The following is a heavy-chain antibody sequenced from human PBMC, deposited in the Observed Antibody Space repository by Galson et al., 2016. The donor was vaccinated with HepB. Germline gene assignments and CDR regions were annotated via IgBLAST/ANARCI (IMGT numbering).Heavy chain of an antibody. J-gene: IGHJ6*02. D-gene: IGHD3-10*01. CDR2: INPKSGDT. V-gene: IGHV1-2*04. CDR1: TYTFTDYY. Sequence: SVKVSCKASTYTFTDYYIHWVRQVPGHGLEWMGWINPKSGDTNYAPNFQGWITMTRNTTISTAYMEVNSLKSDDTAVYFCAKAMVRGVILNAYFYGMDVWGQGTTVIVSS. CDR3: AKAMVRGVILNAYFYGMDV.